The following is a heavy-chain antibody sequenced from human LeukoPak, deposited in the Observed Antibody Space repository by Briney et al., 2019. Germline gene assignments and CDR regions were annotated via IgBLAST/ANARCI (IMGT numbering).Heavy chain of an antibody. D-gene: IGHD6-6*01. Sequence: PGGSLRLSCAASGFTFSSYSMNWVRQAPGKGLEWVSSISSSSSYIYYADSVKGRFTISRDNAKNSLYLQMNSLRAEDTAVYYCARDESSAPSYFDYWGQGTLATVSS. CDR3: ARDESSAPSYFDY. CDR1: GFTFSSYS. J-gene: IGHJ4*02. CDR2: ISSSSSYI. V-gene: IGHV3-21*01.